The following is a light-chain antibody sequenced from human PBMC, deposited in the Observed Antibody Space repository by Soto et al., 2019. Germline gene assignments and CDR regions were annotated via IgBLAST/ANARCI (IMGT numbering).Light chain of an antibody. V-gene: IGLV1-40*03. Sequence: QAAVTQPPSVSGAPGQRVTISCTGSSSNIGAGYGVHWYRQLPGTAPKLLIYGNSNRPSGVPDRFSGSKSGASASLAITGLQPEDEADYYCQSYDSTLSACVFGSATKVTVL. CDR2: GNS. J-gene: IGLJ1*01. CDR3: QSYDSTLSACV. CDR1: SSNIGAGYG.